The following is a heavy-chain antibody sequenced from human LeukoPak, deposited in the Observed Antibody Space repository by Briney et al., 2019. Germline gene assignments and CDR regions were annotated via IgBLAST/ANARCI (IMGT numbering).Heavy chain of an antibody. Sequence: ASVKVSCKASGYTFTNYQINWVRQAPGQGLEWMGWISGYNGNTRYAQKLQGRVTMTTATSTSTAYLELRSLRPDDTAMYYCARASPHRKISYTYQNWFDTWGQGTLVTVSS. CDR1: GYTFTNYQ. CDR2: ISGYNGNT. CDR3: ARASPHRKISYTYQNWFDT. V-gene: IGHV1-18*01. D-gene: IGHD2-2*02. J-gene: IGHJ5*02.